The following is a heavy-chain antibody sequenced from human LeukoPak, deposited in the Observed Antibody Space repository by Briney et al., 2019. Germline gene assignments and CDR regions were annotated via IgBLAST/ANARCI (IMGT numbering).Heavy chain of an antibody. Sequence: SGTLSLTCTVSGDSISSSSYYWGWIRQPPGKGLEWIGSIFYSGSTYYNPSLERRVTISVDTSKNQFSLKQSSVTAADTAVFYCARHLITAAAGTLGNYFDYWGQGTLVTVSS. CDR2: IFYSGST. CDR3: ARHLITAAAGTLGNYFDY. CDR1: GDSISSSSYY. D-gene: IGHD1-1*01. J-gene: IGHJ4*02. V-gene: IGHV4-39*01.